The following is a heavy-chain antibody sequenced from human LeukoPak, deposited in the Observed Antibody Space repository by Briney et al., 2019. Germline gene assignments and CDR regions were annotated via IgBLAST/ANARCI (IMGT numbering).Heavy chain of an antibody. CDR2: ISGSGGST. J-gene: IGHJ4*02. CDR3: VRDNPRCCGVVPANIDDY. Sequence: GGSLRLSCAASGFTFSSYAMSWVRQAPGKGLEWVSAISGSGGSTYYADSVKGRFTISRDNSKNTLYLQMNSLRAEDTAVYYCVRDNPRCCGVVPANIDDYWGQGTLVTVSS. CDR1: GFTFSSYA. V-gene: IGHV3-23*01. D-gene: IGHD2-15*01.